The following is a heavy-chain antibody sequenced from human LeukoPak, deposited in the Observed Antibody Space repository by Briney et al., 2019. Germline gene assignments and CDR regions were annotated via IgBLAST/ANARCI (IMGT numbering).Heavy chain of an antibody. Sequence: ASVKVSCKASGYTFTSFGINWVRQAPGQGLEWMGWISAYNGNINYAQMLQGRVTMTTDTSTSTAYMDLRSLRSDDTAVYYCARGPPHRDYYYYYLDVWGIGTTVTVSS. J-gene: IGHJ6*03. V-gene: IGHV1-18*01. CDR1: GYTFTSFG. CDR2: ISAYNGNI. CDR3: ARGPPHRDYYYYYLDV. D-gene: IGHD5-24*01.